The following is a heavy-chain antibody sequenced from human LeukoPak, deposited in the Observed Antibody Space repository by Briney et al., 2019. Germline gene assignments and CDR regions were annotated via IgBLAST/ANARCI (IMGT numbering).Heavy chain of an antibody. CDR3: ARLEYRGSSRGVYWYIDL. J-gene: IGHJ2*01. V-gene: IGHV5-51*01. Sequence: LGESLQIPCKASGYSSSVYRKGWVRQLPGKGLEYMGKIYPGDSDTRYSPSFEGQVTISADKSISTAYMQWSSLKASDTAMYYCARLEYRGSSRGVYWYIDLWGRGTLVTVSS. CDR1: GYSSSVYR. CDR2: IYPGDSDT. D-gene: IGHD3-16*02.